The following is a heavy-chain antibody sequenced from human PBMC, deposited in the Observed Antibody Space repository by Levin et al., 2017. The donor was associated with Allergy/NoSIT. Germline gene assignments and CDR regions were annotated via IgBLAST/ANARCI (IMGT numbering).Heavy chain of an antibody. D-gene: IGHD3-22*01. V-gene: IGHV1-69*02. CDR1: GGTFSSYT. J-gene: IGHJ3*02. CDR3: VLRGIYDSSGSDAFDI. Sequence: GASVKVSCKASGGTFSSYTISWVRQAPGQGLEWMGRIIPILGIANYAQKFQGRVTITADKSTSTAYMELSSLRSEDTAVYYCVLRGIYDSSGSDAFDIWGQGTMVTVSS. CDR2: IIPILGIA.